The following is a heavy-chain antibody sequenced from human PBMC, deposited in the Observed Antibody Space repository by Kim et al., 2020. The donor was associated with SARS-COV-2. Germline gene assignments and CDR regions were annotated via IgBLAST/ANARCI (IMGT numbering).Heavy chain of an antibody. CDR3: AKDWISGNGVFDALDI. D-gene: IGHD2-15*01. J-gene: IGHJ3*02. CDR1: GFTFNTYA. V-gene: IGHV3-23*01. Sequence: GGSLRLSCAASGFTFNTYAMSLVRQAPGMGLEWISTIGDSDTYYADSVKGRFTISRDNSKNTLYLQLNSLRAEDSALYYCAKDWISGNGVFDALDIWGQG. CDR2: IGDSDT.